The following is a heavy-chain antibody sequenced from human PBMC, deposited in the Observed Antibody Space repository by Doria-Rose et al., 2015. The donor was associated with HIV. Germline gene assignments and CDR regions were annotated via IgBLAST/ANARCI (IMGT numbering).Heavy chain of an antibody. CDR2: IFSDDER. V-gene: IGHV2-26*01. Sequence: LKESGPVLVKPAETLTLTCTVSGVSLSSPGMGVSWIRQPPGKALEWLANIFSDDERSYKISLKSRLTISRGTTKSQVVLTMTDMDPVDTATYYCARIKSSRWYHKYYFDFWGQGTLVIVSA. CDR1: GVSLSSPGMG. CDR3: ARIKSSRWYHKYYFDF. D-gene: IGHD6-13*01. J-gene: IGHJ4*02.